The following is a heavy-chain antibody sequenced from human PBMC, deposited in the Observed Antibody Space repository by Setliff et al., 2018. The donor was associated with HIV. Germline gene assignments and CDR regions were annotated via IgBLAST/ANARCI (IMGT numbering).Heavy chain of an antibody. CDR1: GFTFSRYW. J-gene: IGHJ4*02. D-gene: IGHD3-3*01. Sequence: GSLRLSCTASGFTFSRYWMSWVRQAPGKGLEWVANIKQDGSEKYYVDSVKGRFTISRDNAKNSLSLQMNSLRAEDTAVHYCLRERNFWSRSPGWGQGTLVTVSS. CDR2: IKQDGSEK. V-gene: IGHV3-7*04. CDR3: LRERNFWSRSPG.